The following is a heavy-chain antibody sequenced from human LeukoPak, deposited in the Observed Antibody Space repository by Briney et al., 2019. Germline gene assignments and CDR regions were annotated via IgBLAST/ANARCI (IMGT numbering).Heavy chain of an antibody. CDR3: ARVYFSYSSSWYLEFIWFDP. Sequence: GSLRLSCAASGFTFSSYAMSWVRQAPGKGLEWIGYIYYSGSTNYNPSLKSRVTISVDTSKNQFSLKLSSVTAADTAVYYCARVYFSYSSSWYLEFIWFDPWGQGTLVTVSS. J-gene: IGHJ5*02. V-gene: IGHV4-59*01. D-gene: IGHD6-13*01. CDR2: IYYSGST. CDR1: GFTFSSYA.